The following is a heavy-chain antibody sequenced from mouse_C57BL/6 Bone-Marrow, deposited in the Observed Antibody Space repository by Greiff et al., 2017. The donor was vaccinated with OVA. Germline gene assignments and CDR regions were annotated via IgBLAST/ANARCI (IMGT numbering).Heavy chain of an antibody. V-gene: IGHV5-4*01. CDR2: ISDGGSYT. CDR1: GFTFSSYA. CDR3: ARFYYYGSSWDY. D-gene: IGHD1-1*01. Sequence: EVQLVESGGGLVKPGGSLKLSCAASGFTFSSYAMSWVRQTPEKRLEWVATISDGGSYTYYPDNVKGRFTISRDNAKNNLYLQMSHLKSEDTAMYYCARFYYYGSSWDYWGQGTTLTVSS. J-gene: IGHJ2*01.